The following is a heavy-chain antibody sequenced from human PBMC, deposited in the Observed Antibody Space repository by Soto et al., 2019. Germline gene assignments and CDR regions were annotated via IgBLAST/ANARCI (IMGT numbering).Heavy chain of an antibody. CDR3: ARGFAIDWYTPYFDY. CDR2: IFYSGST. V-gene: IGHV4-39*01. Sequence: SETLSLTCTVSGGSISSSSYYWGWIRQPPGKGLEWIGSIFYSGSTYYNPSLKSRVTISVDTSKNQFSLKLSSVTAADTAVYYCARGFAIDWYTPYFDYWGQGPLVTGSS. D-gene: IGHD3-9*01. CDR1: GGSISSSSYY. J-gene: IGHJ4*02.